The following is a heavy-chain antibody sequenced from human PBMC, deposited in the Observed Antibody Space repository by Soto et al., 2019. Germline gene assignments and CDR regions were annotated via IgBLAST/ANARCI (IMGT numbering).Heavy chain of an antibody. J-gene: IGHJ3*02. CDR1: GYSFTSYW. Sequence: GESLKISCKGSGYSFTSYWISWVRQMPGKGLEWMGRIDPSDSYTNYSPSFQGHVTISADKSISTAYLQWSSLKASDTAMYYCAIDRETYYYDSSGYPGRVNAFDIWGQGTMVTVSS. V-gene: IGHV5-10-1*01. CDR2: IDPSDSYT. CDR3: AIDRETYYYDSSGYPGRVNAFDI. D-gene: IGHD3-22*01.